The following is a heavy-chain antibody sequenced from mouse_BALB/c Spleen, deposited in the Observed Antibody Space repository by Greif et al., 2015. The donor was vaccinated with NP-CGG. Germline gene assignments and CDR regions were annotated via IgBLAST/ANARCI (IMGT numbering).Heavy chain of an antibody. V-gene: IGHV1S56*01. CDR2: IFPGDGST. J-gene: IGHJ3*01. CDR3: ARSEYGNSWFAY. D-gene: IGHD2-10*02. Sequence: VQLQQSGAELVKPGASVKLSCKASGYTFTSYDINWVRQRPEQGLEWIGWIFPGDGSTKYNEKFKGRATLTTDKSSSTAYTQLSRLTSEDSAVYFCARSEYGNSWFAYWGQGTLVTVSA. CDR1: GYTFTSYD.